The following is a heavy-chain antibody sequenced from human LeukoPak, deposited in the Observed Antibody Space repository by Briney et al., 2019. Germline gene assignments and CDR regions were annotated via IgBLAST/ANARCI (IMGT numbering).Heavy chain of an antibody. D-gene: IGHD6-6*01. Sequence: PSETLSLTCTVSGGSISSYYWSWIRQPPGKGLEWIGYIYYSGSTNYNPSLKSRVTISVDTSKNQFSLKLSSVTAADTAVYYCARGETAARLYYFDYWGQGTLVTVSS. J-gene: IGHJ4*02. CDR1: GGSISSYY. CDR3: ARGETAARLYYFDY. V-gene: IGHV4-59*01. CDR2: IYYSGST.